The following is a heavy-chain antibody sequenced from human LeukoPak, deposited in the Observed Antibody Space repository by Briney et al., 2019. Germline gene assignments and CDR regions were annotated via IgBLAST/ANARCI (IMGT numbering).Heavy chain of an antibody. CDR1: GFTFGDYA. V-gene: IGHV3-49*04. CDR2: IRSKAYGGTT. D-gene: IGHD3-10*01. J-gene: IGHJ4*02. Sequence: GGSLRLSCTASGFTFGDYAMSWVRQAPGKGLEGVGFIRSKAYGGTTEYAASVKCRFTISRDDSKSIAYLQMNSLKTEDTAVYYCTRAPMVRGVIIDSKDDYWGQGTLVTVSS. CDR3: TRAPMVRGVIIDSKDDY.